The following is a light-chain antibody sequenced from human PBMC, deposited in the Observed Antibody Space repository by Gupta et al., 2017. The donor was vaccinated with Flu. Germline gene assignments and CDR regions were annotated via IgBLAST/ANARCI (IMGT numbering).Light chain of an antibody. CDR2: DVN. CDR3: ASYTGSNTYV. J-gene: IGLJ1*01. Sequence: SALTQPASVAGSPGQSITVSCTGTTSDIGTYNYVSWYQQLPGKAPNLMIYDVNYRPAGVAFRFSGSKSGNTASLTISGLQPEDEAEYYCASYTGSNTYVFGSGTMVTVL. CDR1: TSDIGTYNY. V-gene: IGLV2-14*03.